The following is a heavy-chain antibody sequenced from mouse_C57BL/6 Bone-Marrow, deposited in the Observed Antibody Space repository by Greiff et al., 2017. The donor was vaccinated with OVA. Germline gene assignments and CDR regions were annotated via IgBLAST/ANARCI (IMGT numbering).Heavy chain of an antibody. Sequence: VQLQQSVAELVRPGASVKLSCTASGFNIKHTYMQWVKQRPEQGLEWIGRNDPANGNNKYAPKLQGKATITADTSSNTAYLQRSSLTSEDTAIYYCASHYYGSREAMDYWGQGTSVTVSS. CDR2: NDPANGNN. CDR1: GFNIKHTY. D-gene: IGHD1-1*01. J-gene: IGHJ4*01. V-gene: IGHV14-3*01. CDR3: ASHYYGSREAMDY.